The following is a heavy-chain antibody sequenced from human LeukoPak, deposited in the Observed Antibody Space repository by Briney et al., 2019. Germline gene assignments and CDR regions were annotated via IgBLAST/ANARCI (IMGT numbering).Heavy chain of an antibody. Sequence: PSDTLSLTCTVSGYSISSGYYWDWIRQPPGKGLEWIASIYHSGSTYYNPSLKSRVTISVDTSKNQFSLKLSSVTAADTAVYYCARDLGYGDPFDYWGQGTLVTVSS. J-gene: IGHJ4*02. V-gene: IGHV4-38-2*02. CDR3: ARDLGYGDPFDY. D-gene: IGHD4-17*01. CDR2: IYHSGST. CDR1: GYSISSGYY.